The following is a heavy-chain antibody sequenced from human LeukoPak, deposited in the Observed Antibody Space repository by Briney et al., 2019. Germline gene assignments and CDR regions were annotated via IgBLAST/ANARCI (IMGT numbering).Heavy chain of an antibody. CDR2: ISGSGGST. CDR3: AKDNYGSSVY. V-gene: IGHV3-23*01. J-gene: IGHJ4*02. D-gene: IGHD3-10*01. CDR1: GFTFSSYG. Sequence: GGTLRLSCAASGFTFSSYGMSWVRQAPGKGLEWVSGISGSGGSTYYADSVKGRFTISRDNSKNTLYLQMNSLRAEDTAVYYCAKDNYGSSVYWGQGTLVTVSS.